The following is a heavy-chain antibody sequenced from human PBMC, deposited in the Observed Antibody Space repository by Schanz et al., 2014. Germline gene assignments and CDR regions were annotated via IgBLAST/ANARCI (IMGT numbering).Heavy chain of an antibody. D-gene: IGHD2-15*01. CDR1: GFTVSSNH. Sequence: PGGSLRLSCAVSGFTVSSNHMSWVRQAPGKGLEWVSAISGSGGSTYYADSVKGRFTISRDSPKNTLYLQMNSLSADDTAVFYCAKGMGYCSGGTCYDYYYYGLDVWGQGTTVTVSS. CDR2: ISGSGGST. V-gene: IGHV3-23*01. J-gene: IGHJ6*02. CDR3: AKGMGYCSGGTCYDYYYYGLDV.